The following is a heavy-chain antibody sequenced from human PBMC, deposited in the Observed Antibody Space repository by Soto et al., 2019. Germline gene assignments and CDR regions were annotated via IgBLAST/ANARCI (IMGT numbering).Heavy chain of an antibody. CDR1: GFSLSTSGVG. V-gene: IGHV2-5*02. CDR2: IYSDDDK. D-gene: IGHD3-10*01. Sequence: QITLKESGPTLVKPTQTLTLTCTFSGFSLSTSGVGVGWLRQPPGKALEWLALIYSDDDKRYSPSLKSRLTITTDTSKNQVVLTMAHMDPVDTATYYCAHRSSPYHCGSGSYSGFFHPWGQGTLVTVSS. CDR3: AHRSSPYHCGSGSYSGFFHP. J-gene: IGHJ5*02.